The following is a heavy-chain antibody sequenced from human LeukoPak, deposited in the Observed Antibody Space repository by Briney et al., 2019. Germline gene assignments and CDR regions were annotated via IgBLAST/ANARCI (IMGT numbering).Heavy chain of an antibody. CDR3: ARYSYGSFDY. J-gene: IGHJ4*02. CDR2: IYYSGST. CDR1: GGSISSHY. V-gene: IGHV4-59*11. D-gene: IGHD5-18*01. Sequence: SETLSLTCTVSGGSISSHYWSWIRQPPGKGLEWIGYIYYSGSTNYNPSLKSRVTISVDTSKNQFSLKLSSETAADTAVYYCARYSYGSFDYWGQGTLVTVSS.